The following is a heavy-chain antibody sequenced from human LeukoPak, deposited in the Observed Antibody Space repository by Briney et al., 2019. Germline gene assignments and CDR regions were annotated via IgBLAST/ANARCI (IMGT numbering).Heavy chain of an antibody. Sequence: GGSLRLSCVVSGFTFNRCWMNWVRQAPGKGLEWVSSIKISGYADYADSVKGRFTISRDNSKNTLYLQMNSLRVEDTAVYYCAKVRPPPGSGWYGGDDSWGQGTLVTVSS. CDR1: GFTFNRCW. CDR3: AKVRPPPGSGWYGGDDS. CDR2: IKISGYA. J-gene: IGHJ4*02. V-gene: IGHV3-23*01. D-gene: IGHD6-19*01.